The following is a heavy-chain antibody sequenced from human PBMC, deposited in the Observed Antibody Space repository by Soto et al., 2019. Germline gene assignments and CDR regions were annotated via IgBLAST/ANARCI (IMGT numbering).Heavy chain of an antibody. Sequence: SETLSLTCAVSGGSISSGGYSWSWIRQPPGKGLEWIGYIYHSGSTYYNPSLKSRVTISVDRSKNQFSLKLSSVTAADTAVYYCARARGVYGSGSYYNYYYYGMDVWGQGTTVTVSS. V-gene: IGHV4-30-2*01. CDR1: GGSISSGGYS. D-gene: IGHD3-10*01. CDR2: IYHSGST. J-gene: IGHJ6*02. CDR3: ARARGVYGSGSYYNYYYYGMDV.